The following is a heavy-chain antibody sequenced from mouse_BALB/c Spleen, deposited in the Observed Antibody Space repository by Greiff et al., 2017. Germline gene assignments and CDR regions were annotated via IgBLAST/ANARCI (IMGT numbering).Heavy chain of an antibody. CDR1: GFTFSSYA. CDR3: ARLAYYYGSSYWYFDV. J-gene: IGHJ1*01. CDR2: ISSGGSYT. V-gene: IGHV5-9-1*01. Sequence: EVMLVESGGGLVKPGGSLKLSCAASGFTFSSYAMSWVRQTPEKRLEWVATISSGGSYTYYPDSVKGRFTISRDNAKNTLYLQMSSLRSEDTAMYYCARLAYYYGSSYWYFDVWGAGTTVTVSS. D-gene: IGHD1-1*01.